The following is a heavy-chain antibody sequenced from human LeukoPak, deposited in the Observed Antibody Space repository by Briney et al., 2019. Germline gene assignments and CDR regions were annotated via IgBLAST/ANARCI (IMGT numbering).Heavy chain of an antibody. CDR2: INTNTGNP. J-gene: IGHJ4*02. CDR3: AREWYSSGWHGTDY. V-gene: IGHV7-4-1*02. Sequence: GASVKVSCKASGYTFTSYAMNWVRQAPGQGLEWMGWINTNTGNPTYARGFTGRFVFSLDTSVSTAYLQISSLKAEDTAVYYCAREWYSSGWHGTDYWGQGTLVTVSS. CDR1: GYTFTSYA. D-gene: IGHD6-19*01.